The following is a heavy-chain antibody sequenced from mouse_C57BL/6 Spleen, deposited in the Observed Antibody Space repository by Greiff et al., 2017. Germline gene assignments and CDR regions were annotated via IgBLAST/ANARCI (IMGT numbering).Heavy chain of an antibody. CDR2: IWRGGST. CDR3: AKMDYGSDY. D-gene: IGHD1-1*01. CDR1: GFSLTSYG. Sequence: QVHVKQSGPGLVQPSQCLSIPCTVSGFSLTSYGVHWVRQSPGKGLEWLGVIWRGGSTDYNAAFMSRLSIIKDNSKSQVFFKMNSQQADDNAIYYCAKMDYGSDYWGQGTTLTVSS. J-gene: IGHJ2*01. V-gene: IGHV2-5*01.